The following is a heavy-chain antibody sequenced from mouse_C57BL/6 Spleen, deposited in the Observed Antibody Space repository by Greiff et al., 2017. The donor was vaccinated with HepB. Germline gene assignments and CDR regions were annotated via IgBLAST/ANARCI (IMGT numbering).Heavy chain of an antibody. CDR2: IYPGDGDT. J-gene: IGHJ2*01. Sequence: QVQLKESGPELVKPGASVKISCKASGYAFSSSWMNWVKQRPGKGLEWIGRIYPGDGDTNYNGKFKGKATLTADKSSSTAYMQLSSLTSEDSAVYFCARGIPYFDYWGQGTTLTVSS. CDR3: ARGIPYFDY. V-gene: IGHV1-82*01. CDR1: GYAFSSSW.